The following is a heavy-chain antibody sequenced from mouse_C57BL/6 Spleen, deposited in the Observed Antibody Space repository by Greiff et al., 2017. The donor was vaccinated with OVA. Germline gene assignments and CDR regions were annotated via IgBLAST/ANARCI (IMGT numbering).Heavy chain of an antibody. D-gene: IGHD4-1*01. CDR3: ASIWDAFAY. V-gene: IGHV5-9*01. CDR2: ISGGGGNT. CDR1: GFTFSSYP. Sequence: EVKLVESGGGLVKPGGSLKLSCAASGFTFSSYPMSWVRQTPEKRLEWAATISGGGGNTYYPDSVKGRFTISRDNAKNTLYLQMSSLRSEDTALYYCASIWDAFAYWGQGTLVTVSA. J-gene: IGHJ3*01.